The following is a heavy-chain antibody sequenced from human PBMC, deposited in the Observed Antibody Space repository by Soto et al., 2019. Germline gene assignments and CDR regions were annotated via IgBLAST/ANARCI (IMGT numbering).Heavy chain of an antibody. V-gene: IGHV1-8*01. CDR2: MNPSNGNA. CDR3: ARRAERSGPTYFDS. J-gene: IGHJ4*02. CDR1: GYTFITYD. Sequence: GPSVKVSCKASGYTFITYDINWVRQATGQGLEWMGWMNPSNGNAGYAQNFQGRVTMTRNTSISTAYMELSSLRSDDTAVYFCARRAERSGPTYFDSWGQGSLVTVSS. D-gene: IGHD6-13*01.